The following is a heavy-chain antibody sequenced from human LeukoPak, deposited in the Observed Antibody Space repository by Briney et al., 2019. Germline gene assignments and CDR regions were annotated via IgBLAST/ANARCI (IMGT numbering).Heavy chain of an antibody. CDR1: GFTFSNYW. J-gene: IGHJ4*02. CDR2: IKQDGSEK. D-gene: IGHD6-13*01. CDR3: GRIYSRAPVDC. V-gene: IGHV3-7*01. Sequence: PGGSLRLSCAASGFTFSNYWMTWVRQAPGKGLEWVANIKQDGSEKYYVDSVKGRFTISRDNGKNSLYLHMNSLRAEDTAAYDCGRIYSRAPVDCWGQGTLVTVSS.